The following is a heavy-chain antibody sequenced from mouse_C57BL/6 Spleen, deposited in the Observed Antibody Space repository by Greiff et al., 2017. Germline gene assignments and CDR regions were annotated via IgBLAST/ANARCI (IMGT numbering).Heavy chain of an antibody. CDR3: ARIAQNAMDC. V-gene: IGHV8-8*01. CDR2: FWWDDDK. Sequence: QVTLKESAPGILQPSQTPSLTCSFSGLSLSTLGLGVGWIRQPSGKGLEWLAHFWWDDDKSYNPALKSRLTISKDTSKNQVFLKIANVDTADTATYYCARIAQNAMDCWGQGTSVTGSS. J-gene: IGHJ4*01. CDR1: GLSLSTLGLG.